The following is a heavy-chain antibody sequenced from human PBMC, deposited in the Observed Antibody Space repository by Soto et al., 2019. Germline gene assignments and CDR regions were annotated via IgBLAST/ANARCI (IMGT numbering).Heavy chain of an antibody. CDR1: GFTFSSYG. CDR2: IWYDESNI. V-gene: IGHV3-33*01. D-gene: IGHD6-19*01. Sequence: GGSLRLSCAASGFTFSSYGMHWVRQAPGKGLDWVAVIWYDESNIYYADPVKGRFTISRDNSKNTLFLQMNSLRAEDTAVYYCARDDIPGIAVAIYGMDVWGQGTTVTVSS. CDR3: ARDDIPGIAVAIYGMDV. J-gene: IGHJ6*02.